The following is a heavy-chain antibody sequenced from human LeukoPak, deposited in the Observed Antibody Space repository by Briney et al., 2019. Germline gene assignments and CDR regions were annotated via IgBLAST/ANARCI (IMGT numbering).Heavy chain of an antibody. CDR2: ISSSGSTI. CDR1: GFTFSSYE. V-gene: IGHV3-48*03. J-gene: IGHJ4*02. D-gene: IGHD3-10*01. Sequence: GGSLRLSCAASGFTFSSYEMNWVRQAPGKGLEWVSYISSSGSTIYYADSVKGRLTISRDNAKNSLYLQMNSLRAEDTAVYYCARKLPEGFDYWGQGTLVTVSS. CDR3: ARKLPEGFDY.